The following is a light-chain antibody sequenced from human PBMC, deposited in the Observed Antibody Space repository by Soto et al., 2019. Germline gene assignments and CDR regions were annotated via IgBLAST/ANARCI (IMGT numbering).Light chain of an antibody. CDR1: QSVSNNY. V-gene: IGKV3-20*01. Sequence: EIVFAESPGTLSLSPGERTTLSCRASQSVSNNYLAWYQQKPGQAPRFLIYGASNRATGIPDRFSGSGSGTDFTLTISSLQSEDFAVYYCQQYDNWPWTFGQGTKVDIK. CDR3: QQYDNWPWT. CDR2: GAS. J-gene: IGKJ1*01.